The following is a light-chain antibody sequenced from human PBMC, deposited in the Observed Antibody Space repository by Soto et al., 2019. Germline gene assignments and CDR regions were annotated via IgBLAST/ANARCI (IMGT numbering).Light chain of an antibody. CDR1: SSDVGGYDY. Sequence: QAVVTQPRSVSGSPGQSVTISCTGTSSDVGGYDYISWYQQHPGKAPKLMIYDVSQRPSGVPDRFSGSKSGNTASLTISGLQAEDEADYYCCSYAGSYTYVFGTETKVTVL. CDR2: DVS. CDR3: CSYAGSYTYV. V-gene: IGLV2-11*01. J-gene: IGLJ1*01.